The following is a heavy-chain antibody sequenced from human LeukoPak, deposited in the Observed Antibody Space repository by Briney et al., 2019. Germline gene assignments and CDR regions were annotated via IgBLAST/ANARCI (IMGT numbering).Heavy chain of an antibody. Sequence: GGSLRLSCAASGFTFSSYGMHWVRQAPGKGLEWVAVIWYDGSNKYYAGSVKGRFTISRDNSKNTLYLQMNSLRAEDTAVYYCARGYSYGHDAFDIWGQGTMVTVSS. CDR2: IWYDGSNK. CDR3: ARGYSYGHDAFDI. J-gene: IGHJ3*02. V-gene: IGHV3-33*01. CDR1: GFTFSSYG. D-gene: IGHD5-18*01.